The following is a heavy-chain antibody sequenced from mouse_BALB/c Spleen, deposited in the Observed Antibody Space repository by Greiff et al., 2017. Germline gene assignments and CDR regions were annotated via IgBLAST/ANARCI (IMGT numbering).Heavy chain of an antibody. V-gene: IGHV10S3*01. CDR2: IRSKSNNYAT. Sequence: GGGLVQPKGSLKLSCAASGFTFNTNAMNWVRQAPGKGLEWVARIRSKSNNYATYYADSVKDRFTISRDDSQSMLYLQMNNLKTEDTAMYYCVRGNAYFDYWGQGTTLTVSS. CDR1: GFTFNTNA. CDR3: VRGNAYFDY. J-gene: IGHJ2*01.